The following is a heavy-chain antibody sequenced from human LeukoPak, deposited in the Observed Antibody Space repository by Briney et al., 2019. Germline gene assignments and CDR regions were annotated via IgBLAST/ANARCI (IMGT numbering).Heavy chain of an antibody. J-gene: IGHJ6*02. CDR3: ARAYWGYYYYYGMDV. CDR1: GYTFASYD. D-gene: IGHD3-16*01. V-gene: IGHV1-8*01. Sequence: GASVKVSCKASGYTFASYDINWVRQATGQGLEWMGWMNPNSGNTGYAQKFQGRVTMTRNISISTDYMELSSLRSEDTAVYYCARAYWGYYYYYGMDVWGQGTTVTVSS. CDR2: MNPNSGNT.